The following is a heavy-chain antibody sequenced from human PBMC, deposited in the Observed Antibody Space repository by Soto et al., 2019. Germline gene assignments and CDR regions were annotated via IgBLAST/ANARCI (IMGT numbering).Heavy chain of an antibody. CDR1: GGSVSSNSYS. V-gene: IGHV4-39*01. J-gene: IGHJ4*02. CDR2: IYSSENT. CDR3: GRISSHGDYAY. Sequence: SETLSLTCTVSGGSVSSNSYSWGWIRQSPGKGLEWIGTIYSSENTYYNPSLLSRVTISVDTSKNEFSLRLSSVTAADTAVYYCGRISSHGDYAYWGQGTLVTVSS. D-gene: IGHD4-17*01.